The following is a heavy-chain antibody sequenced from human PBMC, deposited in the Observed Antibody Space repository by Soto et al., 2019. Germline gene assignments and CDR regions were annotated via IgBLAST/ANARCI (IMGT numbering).Heavy chain of an antibody. V-gene: IGHV1-69*02. CDR3: ARGARIAAAGSHGFDP. CDR1: GGTFSSYT. J-gene: IGHJ5*02. D-gene: IGHD6-13*01. CDR2: IIPILGIA. Sequence: SVKVSCKASGGTFSSYTISWVRQAPGQGLEWMGRIIPILGIANYAQKFQGRVTITADKSTSTAYMELSSLRSEDTAVYYCARGARIAAAGSHGFDPWGQGTLVTVSS.